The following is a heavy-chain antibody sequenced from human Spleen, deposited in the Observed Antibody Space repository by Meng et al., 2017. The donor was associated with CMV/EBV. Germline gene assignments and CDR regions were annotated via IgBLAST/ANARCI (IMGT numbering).Heavy chain of an antibody. V-gene: IGHV1-2*02. CDR2: INPNSGGT. CDR1: GYTFTDNY. D-gene: IGHD4-23*01. CDR3: AREGGYSTLGYYGMDV. Sequence: ASVKVSCKASGYTFTDNYIYWVRQAPGQGLEWMGWINPNSGGTNYVQKFQGRVTMTTDTSVSTAYMELGRLRSDDTAVFYCAREGGYSTLGYYGMDVWGQGTTVPSP. J-gene: IGHJ6*02.